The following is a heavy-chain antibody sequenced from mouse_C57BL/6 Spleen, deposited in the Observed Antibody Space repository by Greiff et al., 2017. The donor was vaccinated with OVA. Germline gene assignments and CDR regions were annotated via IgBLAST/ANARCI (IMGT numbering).Heavy chain of an antibody. D-gene: IGHD2-12*01. CDR1: GFTFSDYG. Sequence: EVKLMESGGGLVKPGGSLKLSCAASGFTFSDYGMHWVRQAPEKGLEWVAYISSGSSTIYYADTVKGRFTISRDNAKNTLFLQMTSLRSEDTAMYYCAGREYDFWYFDVWGTGTTVTVSS. V-gene: IGHV5-17*01. J-gene: IGHJ1*03. CDR3: AGREYDFWYFDV. CDR2: ISSGSSTI.